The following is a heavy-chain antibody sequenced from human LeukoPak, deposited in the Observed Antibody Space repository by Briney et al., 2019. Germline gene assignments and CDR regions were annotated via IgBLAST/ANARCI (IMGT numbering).Heavy chain of an antibody. D-gene: IGHD4-11*01. CDR2: INHSGST. J-gene: IGHJ6*02. V-gene: IGHV4-34*01. CDR3: ARDSCYYYYGMDV. CDR1: GGSFSGYY. Sequence: PSETLSLTCAVYGGSFSGYYWSWIRQPPGKGLEWIGEINHSGSTNYNPSLKSRVTISVDTSKNQFSLKLSSVTAADTAVYYCARDSCYYYYGMDVWGQGTTVTVSS.